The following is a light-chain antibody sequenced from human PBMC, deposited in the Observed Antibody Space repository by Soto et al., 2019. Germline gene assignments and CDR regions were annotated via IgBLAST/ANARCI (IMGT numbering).Light chain of an antibody. Sequence: SALTQPPSASGSPGQSVTISCTGTSSDVGGYKYVSWYQQHPGKAPKLMIFEVNKRPSGVPDRFSGSKSGNTASLTVSGLQAEDEADYYSSSYAGINNLGVFGTGTKLTVL. V-gene: IGLV2-8*01. CDR3: SSYAGINNLGV. CDR1: SSDVGGYKY. J-gene: IGLJ1*01. CDR2: EVN.